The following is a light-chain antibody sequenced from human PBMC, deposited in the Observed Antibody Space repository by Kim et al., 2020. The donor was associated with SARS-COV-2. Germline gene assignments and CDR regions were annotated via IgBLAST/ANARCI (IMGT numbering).Light chain of an antibody. CDR2: AAS. V-gene: IGKV1-27*01. CDR1: QDISNY. J-gene: IGKJ1*01. CDR3: QPYDSVPWT. Sequence: DIQMTQSPSSLSASVGDRVTITCRASQDISNYLAWYQQEPGKVPKLLIYAASALQSGVPSRFGGSGSGTDFTLTITSLQPEDVATYYCQPYDSVPWTFGPGTRVDIK.